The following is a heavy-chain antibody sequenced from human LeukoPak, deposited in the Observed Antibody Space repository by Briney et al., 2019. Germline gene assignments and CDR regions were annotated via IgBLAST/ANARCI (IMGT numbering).Heavy chain of an antibody. V-gene: IGHV3-48*03. CDR2: ISSSGSTI. CDR3: ARGPYASGTYGRRGWVHYMDV. J-gene: IGHJ6*03. Sequence: GGSLRLSCAASGFTFSSYEMNWVRQAPGKGLELVSYISSSGSTIYYADSVKGRFTISRDNAKNSLYLQMNSLRAEDTAVYYCARGPYASGTYGRRGWVHYMDVWGKGTTVTISS. CDR1: GFTFSSYE. D-gene: IGHD3-10*01.